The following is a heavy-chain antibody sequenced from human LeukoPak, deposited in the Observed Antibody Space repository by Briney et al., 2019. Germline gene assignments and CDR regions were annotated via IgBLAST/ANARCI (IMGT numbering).Heavy chain of an antibody. Sequence: GSLRLSCAASGFTFSSYWMGWVRQAPGKGLEWIGEINHSGSTNYNPSLKSRVTISVDTSKDQFSLKLSSVTAADTAVYYCARPKVRGVIRGYFDYWGQGTLVTVSS. CDR3: ARPKVRGVIRGYFDY. CDR1: GFTFSSYW. CDR2: INHSGST. D-gene: IGHD3-10*01. J-gene: IGHJ4*02. V-gene: IGHV4-34*01.